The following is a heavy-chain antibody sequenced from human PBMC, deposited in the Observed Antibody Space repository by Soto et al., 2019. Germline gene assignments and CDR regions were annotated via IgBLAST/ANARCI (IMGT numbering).Heavy chain of an antibody. CDR3: AKDGLSYKAFDI. D-gene: IGHD1-20*01. CDR2: ISGSGGST. Sequence: GGSLRLSCAASGFTFSSYAMSWVRQAPGKGLEWVSAISGSGGSTYYADSVKGRFTISRDNSKSTLYLQMNSLRAEDTAVYYCAKDGLSYKAFDIWGQGTMVTVSS. V-gene: IGHV3-23*01. CDR1: GFTFSSYA. J-gene: IGHJ3*02.